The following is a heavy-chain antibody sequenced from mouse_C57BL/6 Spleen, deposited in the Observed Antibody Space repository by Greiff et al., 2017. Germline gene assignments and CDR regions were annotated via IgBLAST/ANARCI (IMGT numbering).Heavy chain of an antibody. V-gene: IGHV1-82*01. Sequence: VKLMESGPELVKPGASVKISCKASGYAFSSSWMNWVKQRPGKGLEWIGRIYPGDGDTNYNGKFKGKATLTADKSSSTAYMQLSSLTSEDSAVYFCARPLDSSGYGFAYWGQGTLVTVSA. D-gene: IGHD3-2*02. J-gene: IGHJ3*01. CDR1: GYAFSSSW. CDR2: IYPGDGDT. CDR3: ARPLDSSGYGFAY.